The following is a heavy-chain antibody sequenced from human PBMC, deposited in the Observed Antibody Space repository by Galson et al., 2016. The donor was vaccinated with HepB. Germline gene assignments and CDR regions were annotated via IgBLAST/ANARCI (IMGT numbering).Heavy chain of an antibody. D-gene: IGHD4-23*01. V-gene: IGHV4-4*09. CDR3: ARTYGGRFNS. CDR2: IYSSGGGSR. CDR1: GVSITSYY. J-gene: IGHJ4*02. Sequence: LSLTCSVSGVSITSYYWSWIRQSPAKGLEWIGYIYSSGGGSRNYNPSLKSRVTISVDLSKNQFSLKLSSVTAAATALYYCARTYGGRFNSWGQGTLVTVSA.